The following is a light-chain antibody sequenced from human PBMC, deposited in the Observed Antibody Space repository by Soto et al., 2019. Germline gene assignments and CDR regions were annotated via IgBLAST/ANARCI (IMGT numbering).Light chain of an antibody. J-gene: IGLJ2*01. CDR1: SSNIGAGYD. CDR2: GNT. CDR3: QSYDTSLRGV. Sequence: QSVLTQPPSVSGAPGQRVTFSCTGSSSNIGAGYDVHWYQQLPGKAPKLLIYGNTNRPSRVPDRFSGAKSGTSASLAISGLQAEDEADYYCQSYDTSLRGVFGGGTQLTVL. V-gene: IGLV1-40*01.